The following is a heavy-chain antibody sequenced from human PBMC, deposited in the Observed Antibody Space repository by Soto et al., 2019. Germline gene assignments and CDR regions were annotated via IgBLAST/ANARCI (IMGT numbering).Heavy chain of an antibody. CDR3: ARAIRTGPTIWFDP. V-gene: IGHV4-34*01. CDR2: INHSGST. J-gene: IGHJ5*02. CDR1: GGSFSGYY. D-gene: IGHD1-7*01. Sequence: PSETLSLTCAVYGGSFSGYYWSWIRQPPGKGLEWIGEINHSGSTNYNPSLKSRVTISVDTSKNQFSLKLSSVTAADTAVYYCARAIRTGPTIWFDPWGQGTLVTVSS.